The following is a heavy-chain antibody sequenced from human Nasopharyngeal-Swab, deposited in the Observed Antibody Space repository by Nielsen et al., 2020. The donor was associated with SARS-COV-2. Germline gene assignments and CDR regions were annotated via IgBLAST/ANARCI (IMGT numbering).Heavy chain of an antibody. Sequence: GESLKISCKGSGYSFTTYWIGGVRQMPGKGLEWMGIIYPGDSDTRYSPSFEGQVTISADKSISTAYLQWSSLKASDTAMYYCARQRQYCSGGSCYSKWFDPWGQGTLVTVSS. CDR2: IYPGDSDT. D-gene: IGHD2-15*01. V-gene: IGHV5-51*01. CDR1: GYSFTTYW. J-gene: IGHJ5*02. CDR3: ARQRQYCSGGSCYSKWFDP.